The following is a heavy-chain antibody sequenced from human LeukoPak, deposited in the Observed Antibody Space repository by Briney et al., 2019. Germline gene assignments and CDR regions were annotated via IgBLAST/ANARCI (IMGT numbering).Heavy chain of an antibody. Sequence: GGSLRLSCAASGFTFNSYAMSWVRQAPGKGLEWVSVISGSGGSTYYADSVKGRFTISRDNSKNTQYLQMNSLRAEDTAVYYCAKDVRCSGTMCHGAFDIWGQGTMVTVCS. CDR2: ISGSGGST. CDR1: GFTFNSYA. V-gene: IGHV3-23*01. J-gene: IGHJ3*02. D-gene: IGHD2-15*01. CDR3: AKDVRCSGTMCHGAFDI.